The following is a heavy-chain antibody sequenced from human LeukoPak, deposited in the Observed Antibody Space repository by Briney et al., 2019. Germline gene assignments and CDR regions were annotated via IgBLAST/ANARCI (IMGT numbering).Heavy chain of an antibody. J-gene: IGHJ3*02. CDR1: GFTFDDYA. Sequence: GGSLRLSCAASGFTFDDYAMHWVRQAPGKGLEWVSGISWNSGSIGYADSVKGRFTISRDNAKNSLYLQMYSLRAEDMALYYCAKDEFVASDFTGAFDIWGQGTMVTVSS. D-gene: IGHD2-8*02. CDR3: AKDEFVASDFTGAFDI. CDR2: ISWNSGSI. V-gene: IGHV3-9*03.